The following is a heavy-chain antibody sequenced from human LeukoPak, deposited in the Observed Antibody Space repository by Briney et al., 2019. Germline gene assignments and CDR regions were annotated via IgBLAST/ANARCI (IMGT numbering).Heavy chain of an antibody. J-gene: IGHJ4*02. CDR3: ARQLLIAVSDF. CDR1: GGSLSSSNYY. CDR2: VYYSGTT. D-gene: IGHD6-19*01. V-gene: IGHV4-39*01. Sequence: SETLSLTCTVSGGSLSSSNYYWGWTRQPPGKGLGWIGSVYYSGTTHYNPSLKSRVTISVDTSKKQFSLKLTSVTAADTAVYYCARQLLIAVSDFWGQGTLVTVSS.